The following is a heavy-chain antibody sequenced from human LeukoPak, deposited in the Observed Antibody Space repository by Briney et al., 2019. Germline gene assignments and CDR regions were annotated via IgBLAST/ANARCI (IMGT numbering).Heavy chain of an antibody. CDR3: ARGYCSGDCFALFDY. V-gene: IGHV1-2*02. J-gene: IGHJ4*02. CDR1: GYMFTGYY. D-gene: IGHD2-21*02. Sequence: ASVKVSCKASGYMFTGYYMHWVRQAPGQGLEWMGWINPNSGGTNYAQKFQGRVTMTRDTSISTAYMELSSLRSDDTAVYYCARGYCSGDCFALFDYWGQGTLVTVSS. CDR2: INPNSGGT.